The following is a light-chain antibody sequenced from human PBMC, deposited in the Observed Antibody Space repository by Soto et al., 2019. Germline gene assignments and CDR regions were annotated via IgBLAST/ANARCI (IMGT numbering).Light chain of an antibody. J-gene: IGKJ2*01. CDR3: QQYGSSPTYT. V-gene: IGKV3-20*01. Sequence: EIVLTQSPGTLSLSPGERATLSCRASQSVSSSYLAWYQQKPGQAPRLLIYGASSRATGIPDRFSGSGSGTDFTLPISRLEPEDFAVYYCQQYGSSPTYTFGQGTELEIK. CDR2: GAS. CDR1: QSVSSSY.